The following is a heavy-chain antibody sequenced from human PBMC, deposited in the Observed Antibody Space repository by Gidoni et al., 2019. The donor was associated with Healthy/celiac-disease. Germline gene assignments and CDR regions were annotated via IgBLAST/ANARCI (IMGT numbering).Heavy chain of an antibody. V-gene: IGHV3-21*01. CDR1: GFTFSSYS. Sequence: EVQLGESGGGLVKPGGSLRRTCAAYGFTFSSYSMNWVRQAPGKVLEWVSSISRSSSYLSYAYSVKGRFTISRDNAKNSLYLQMNSLRAEDTAVYYCARDVRAAPPCYWGQGTLVTVSS. CDR2: ISRSSSYL. CDR3: ARDVRAAPPCY. J-gene: IGHJ4*02. D-gene: IGHD6-13*01.